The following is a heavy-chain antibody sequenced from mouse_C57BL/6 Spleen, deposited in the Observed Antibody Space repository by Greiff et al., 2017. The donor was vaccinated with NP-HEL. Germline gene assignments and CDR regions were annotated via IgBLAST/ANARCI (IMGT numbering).Heavy chain of an antibody. CDR1: GFTFSDYG. CDR3: ARERLRRYAMDY. D-gene: IGHD2-4*01. J-gene: IGHJ4*01. Sequence: EVKLLESGGGLVKPGGSLKLSCAASGFTFSDYGMHWVRQAPEEGLEWVAYISSGSSTIYYADTVKGRFTISRDNAKNTLLLQMTSLRSEDTAMYYCARERLRRYAMDYWGQGTSVTVSS. V-gene: IGHV5-17*01. CDR2: ISSGSSTI.